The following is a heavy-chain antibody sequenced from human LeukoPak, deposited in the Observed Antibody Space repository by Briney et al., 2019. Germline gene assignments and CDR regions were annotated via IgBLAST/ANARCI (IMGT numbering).Heavy chain of an antibody. J-gene: IGHJ3*02. D-gene: IGHD3-10*01. V-gene: IGHV3-21*01. Sequence: GGSLRLSCAVSEFTVNNNFMSWVRQAPGKGLEWVSSITGSSDFIYYADSLKGRLTISRDNAKNSLYLQMNSLRAEDTGVYYCARDFAGGYYRDAFDMWGQGTMVTVSS. CDR2: ITGSSDFI. CDR3: ARDFAGGYYRDAFDM. CDR1: EFTVNNNF.